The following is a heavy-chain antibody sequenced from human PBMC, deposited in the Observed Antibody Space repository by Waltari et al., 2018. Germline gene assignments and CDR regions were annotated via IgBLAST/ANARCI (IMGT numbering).Heavy chain of an antibody. CDR1: GGTFSSYA. V-gene: IGHV1-69*05. CDR3: ARDSSVVVIPYYYYGMDV. J-gene: IGHJ6*02. CDR2: FIPIFGTA. D-gene: IGHD2-21*01. Sequence: QVQLVQSGAEVKKPGSSVKVSCKASGGTFSSYAISWVRQAPGQGLDWMGGFIPIFGTANYAQKFQGRVTITTAEDTSTAYMELSSLRSEDTAVYYCARDSSVVVIPYYYYGMDVCGQGTTVTVSS.